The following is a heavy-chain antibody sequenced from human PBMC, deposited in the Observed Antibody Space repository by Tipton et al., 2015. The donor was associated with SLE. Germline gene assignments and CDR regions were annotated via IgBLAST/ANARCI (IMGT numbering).Heavy chain of an antibody. CDR2: INYSGNT. Sequence: LRLSCAASGFTLNDFHFSWIRPAPGQGLEWIGSINYSGNTYYKPSLKSRVTISVDTSKNQFSLKLTSVTATDTAAYYCARLKDYGDYVYYYYMDVWGKGTTVTVS. D-gene: IGHD4-17*01. J-gene: IGHJ6*03. CDR3: ARLKDYGDYVYYYYMDV. CDR1: GFTLNDFH. V-gene: IGHV4-38-2*01.